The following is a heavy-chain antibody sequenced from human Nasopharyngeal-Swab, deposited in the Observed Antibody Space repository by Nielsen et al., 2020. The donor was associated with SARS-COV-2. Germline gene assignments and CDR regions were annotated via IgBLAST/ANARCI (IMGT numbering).Heavy chain of an antibody. CDR1: GGSVSDYY. V-gene: IGHV4-59*02. CDR3: ARDSTVFGVVPSWFDP. Sequence: SETLSLTCTVSGGSVSDYYWSWIRQPPGKGLEWLGYISYSGTTNYNPSLKSRVTISIDTSKNQFSLKLSSVTAADTAVYYCARDSTVFGVVPSWFDPWGQGTLVTVSS. J-gene: IGHJ5*02. D-gene: IGHD3-3*01. CDR2: ISYSGTT.